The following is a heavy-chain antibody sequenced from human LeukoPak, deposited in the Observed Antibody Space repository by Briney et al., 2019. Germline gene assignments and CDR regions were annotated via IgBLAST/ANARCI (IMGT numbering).Heavy chain of an antibody. CDR1: GGSFSGYY. D-gene: IGHD3-10*01. Sequence: PSETLSLTCAVYGGSFSGYYWSWIRQPPGKGLEWIGEINHSGSTNYNPSLKSRVTISVDTSKNQFSLKLSSVTAADTAVYYCARGRHGLLWFGELYYDYWGQGTLVTVSS. J-gene: IGHJ4*02. CDR3: ARGRHGLLWFGELYYDY. V-gene: IGHV4-34*01. CDR2: INHSGST.